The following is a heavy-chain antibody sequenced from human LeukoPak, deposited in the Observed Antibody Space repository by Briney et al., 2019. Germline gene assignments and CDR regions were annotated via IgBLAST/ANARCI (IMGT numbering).Heavy chain of an antibody. V-gene: IGHV1-8*01. Sequence: ASEKVSCKASGYTFTSYDINWVRQAPGQGLEWMGLMSPNSGNTVYAQKFQGRVTMTRNTSISAAYMELSSLRSEDTAVYYCARGGTTSVFYYYMDVWGKGTTVTVSS. CDR2: MSPNSGNT. J-gene: IGHJ6*03. CDR3: ARGGTTSVFYYYMDV. D-gene: IGHD1-14*01. CDR1: GYTFTSYD.